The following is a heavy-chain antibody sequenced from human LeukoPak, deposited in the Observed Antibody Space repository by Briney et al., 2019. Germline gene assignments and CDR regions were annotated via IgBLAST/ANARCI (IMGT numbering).Heavy chain of an antibody. Sequence: GGSLRLSCAASGFTFSSYAMHWVRQAPGKGLEWVAVISYDGSNKYYADSVKGRLTISRDNSKNTLYLQMNSLRAEDTAVYYCAKDLFSGSGRAGNMDVWGKGTTVTVSS. D-gene: IGHD3-10*01. V-gene: IGHV3-30*07. J-gene: IGHJ6*03. CDR1: GFTFSSYA. CDR3: AKDLFSGSGRAGNMDV. CDR2: ISYDGSNK.